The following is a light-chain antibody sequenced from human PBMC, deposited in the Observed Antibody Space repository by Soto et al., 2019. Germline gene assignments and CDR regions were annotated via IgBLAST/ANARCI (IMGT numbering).Light chain of an antibody. V-gene: IGKV1-17*01. CDR3: QHYSLYSPWT. Sequence: DIQMTQSPSSLSVSVGDRVTITCRASQGIRNDLGWYQQKPGKAPKRLIYAASSLLSGVPSRFSGSGSETEFTLTISSLQSEDSAIYYCQHYSLYSPWTFGQGTKVDIK. J-gene: IGKJ1*01. CDR2: AAS. CDR1: QGIRND.